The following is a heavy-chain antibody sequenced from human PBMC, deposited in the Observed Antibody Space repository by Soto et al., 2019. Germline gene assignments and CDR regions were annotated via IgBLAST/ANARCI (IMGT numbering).Heavy chain of an antibody. V-gene: IGHV3-30-3*01. CDR3: ATGLLRFQSGDPF. D-gene: IGHD2-21*01. J-gene: IGHJ4*02. CDR1: GFTFSTYS. Sequence: PGGSLRLSCAASGFTFSTYSMHWVRQAPGKGLEWVAVISYDGSTTHYADSVKGRVIISRDNSKNTLYLQMNRLRPEDTAVYYSATGLLRFQSGDPFWGQGTLVTVSS. CDR2: ISYDGSTT.